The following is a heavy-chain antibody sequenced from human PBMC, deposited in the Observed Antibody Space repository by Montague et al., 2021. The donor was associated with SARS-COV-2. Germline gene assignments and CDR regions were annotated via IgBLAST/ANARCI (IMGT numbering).Heavy chain of an antibody. CDR3: ARGVVPRGSDTFDI. V-gene: IGHV4-61*02. Sequence: TLSLTCTVSGGSISSGSYYWSWIRQPAGKGLEWIGRIYTSGSTKYNPSLKSRVTISVDTSKNQFSLKLSSVTAADTAVYHCARGVVPRGSDTFDIWGQGTVVTVSS. CDR1: GGSISSGSYY. J-gene: IGHJ3*02. CDR2: IYTSGST. D-gene: IGHD3-3*01.